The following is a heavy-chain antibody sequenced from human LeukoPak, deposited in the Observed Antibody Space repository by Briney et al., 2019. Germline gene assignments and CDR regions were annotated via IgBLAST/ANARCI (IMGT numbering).Heavy chain of an antibody. CDR2: IIPILGIA. J-gene: IGHJ4*02. Sequence: SVKVSCKASGGTFSSYAISWVRQAPGQGLEWMGRIIPILGIANYAQKFQGRVTITADKSTSTAYMELSSLRSEDTAVYYCARAIDYYGSGSFYDYWGQGTLVTVSS. V-gene: IGHV1-69*04. D-gene: IGHD3-10*01. CDR1: GGTFSSYA. CDR3: ARAIDYYGSGSFYDY.